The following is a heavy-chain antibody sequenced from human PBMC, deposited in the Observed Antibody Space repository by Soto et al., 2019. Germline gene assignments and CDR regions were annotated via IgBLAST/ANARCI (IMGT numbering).Heavy chain of an antibody. D-gene: IGHD3-16*02. CDR2: SIPIFGTA. CDR1: GGTFSSYA. Sequence: QVQLVQSGAEVKKPGSSVKVSCKASGGTFSSYAISWVRQAPGQGLEWMGGSIPIFGTANYAQKFQGRVTSNGDESTRTAYMELSHLRSEDTAVYYCERHLITFGGVNVDTSPYYYGMDVWGQGTTVTASS. CDR3: ERHLITFGGVNVDTSPYYYGMDV. J-gene: IGHJ6*02. V-gene: IGHV1-69*12.